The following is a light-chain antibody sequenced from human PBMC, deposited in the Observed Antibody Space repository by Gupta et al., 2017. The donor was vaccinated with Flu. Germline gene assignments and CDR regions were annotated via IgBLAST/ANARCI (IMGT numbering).Light chain of an antibody. CDR2: GAS. Sequence: AIQMTQSPSSLSASVGDSVSIACRASQFIRNDLGWYQQKPGKAPKLLIYGASNVQSGVPSTFSGSGSGRDFTLTIISRQPEDFATNYCRQEDNYPSTFGQGTRMEIK. CDR1: QFIRND. V-gene: IGKV1-6*01. J-gene: IGKJ2*01. CDR3: RQEDNYPST.